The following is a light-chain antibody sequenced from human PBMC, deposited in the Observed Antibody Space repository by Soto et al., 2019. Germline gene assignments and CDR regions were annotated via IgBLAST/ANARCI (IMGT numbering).Light chain of an antibody. CDR1: QSISSY. CDR3: QQSQT. Sequence: DIQLTQSPSSLPASVGDRVTITCRGSQSISSYLNWYQMKPGKAPKLLIFAASFLQRGVPSRFSGSGSGTDFSLTISSLQPEDFATYYCQQSQTFGQGTRV. V-gene: IGKV1-39*01. CDR2: AAS. J-gene: IGKJ1*01.